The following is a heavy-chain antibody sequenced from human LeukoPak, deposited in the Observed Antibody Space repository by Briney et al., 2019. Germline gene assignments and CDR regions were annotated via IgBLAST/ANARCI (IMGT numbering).Heavy chain of an antibody. V-gene: IGHV4-59*06. D-gene: IGHD2-15*01. CDR1: GGSISSYY. J-gene: IGHJ5*02. CDR3: ARGGYCSGGNCYFMFTLFDP. CDR2: IYYSGST. Sequence: SETLSLTCTVSGGSISSYYWNWIRQPPGKGLEWIGYIYYSGSTYYNPSLKSRVTISVDTSKNQFSLKLSSVTAADTAVYYCARGGYCSGGNCYFMFTLFDPWGQGTLVTVSS.